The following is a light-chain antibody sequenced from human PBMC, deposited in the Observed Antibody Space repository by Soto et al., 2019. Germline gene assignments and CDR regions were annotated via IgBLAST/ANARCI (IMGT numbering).Light chain of an antibody. Sequence: QSVLAQPSSGSGCSWPSFPHSFTGNNSDVGAYNYVSWYQQHPGKAPKLIVHEVSDRPSGVSDRFSGSKSGNTASLTISGLQAEDEADYYCSSYTGAYTLVFGTGTKVTVL. CDR3: SSYTGAYTLV. CDR1: NSDVGAYNY. CDR2: EVS. J-gene: IGLJ1*01. V-gene: IGLV2-14*01.